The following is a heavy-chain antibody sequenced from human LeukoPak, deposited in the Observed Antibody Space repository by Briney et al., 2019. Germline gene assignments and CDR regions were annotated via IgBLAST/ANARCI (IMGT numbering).Heavy chain of an antibody. CDR1: GFSFSSYS. Sequence: PGGSLRLSCAASGFSFSSYSMNWVRQAPGKGLEWVSYIGISSSTIYYADSVKGRFTISRDNAKNSLDLQMNSLRDEDTAVYYCAGGRSTFGYWGQGTLVTVSS. CDR2: IGISSSTI. CDR3: AGGRSTFGY. V-gene: IGHV3-48*02. J-gene: IGHJ4*02. D-gene: IGHD2-15*01.